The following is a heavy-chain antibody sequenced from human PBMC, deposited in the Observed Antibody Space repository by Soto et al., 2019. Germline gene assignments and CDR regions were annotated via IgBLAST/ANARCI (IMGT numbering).Heavy chain of an antibody. CDR3: ARDGQQTSPYSLDV. CDR1: GFTFSSFG. CDR2: IWSDGSNK. D-gene: IGHD6-13*01. V-gene: IGHV3-33*01. J-gene: IGHJ3*01. Sequence: QVQLVESGGGVVQPGRSLRLSCAASGFTFSSFGMHWVRQAPGKGLEWVAFIWSDGSNKYYVDYVKGRFAISRDSSKNTVYLQMNSLRAEDTAVYYCARDGQQTSPYSLDVWGQGTMVIVSS.